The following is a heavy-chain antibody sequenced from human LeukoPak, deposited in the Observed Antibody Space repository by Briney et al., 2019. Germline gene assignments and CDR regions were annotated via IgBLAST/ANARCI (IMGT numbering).Heavy chain of an antibody. D-gene: IGHD3-3*01. CDR3: AKGSGLLRFLDY. CDR1: GFTFSSYG. Sequence: GGSLRLSCAASGFTFSSYGIHWVRQAPGKGLEWVAVISYDGSNKYYADSVKGRFTISRDNSKNTLYLQMNSLRAEDTAVYYCAKGSGLLRFLDYWGQGTLVTVSS. V-gene: IGHV3-30*18. J-gene: IGHJ4*02. CDR2: ISYDGSNK.